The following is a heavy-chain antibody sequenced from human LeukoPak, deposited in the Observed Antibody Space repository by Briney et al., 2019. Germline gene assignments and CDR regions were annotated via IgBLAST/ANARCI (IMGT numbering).Heavy chain of an antibody. V-gene: IGHV4-39*01. CDR1: GGSISSNSYF. D-gene: IGHD3-3*02. Sequence: SETLSLTCIVSGGSISSNSYFWGWLRQPPGKGLEWIGSIYYGGSTYYNPSLKSRVTISVDTSRNQFSLRLSSVTAADTAVYYCARPISADPHAYDYWGQGTLVTVSS. CDR3: ARPISADPHAYDY. CDR2: IYYGGST. J-gene: IGHJ4*02.